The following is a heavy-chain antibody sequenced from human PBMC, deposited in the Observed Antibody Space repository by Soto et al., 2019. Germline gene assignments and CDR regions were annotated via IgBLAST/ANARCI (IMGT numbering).Heavy chain of an antibody. Sequence: QVQLQESGPGLVKPSQTLSLTCTVSGGPISRGGYYWSWIRQHPGKDLEWIGYIYYSGSTYYNPSLMSRVTISVDTSKNQFSLKLSSVTAADTAVYYCARQRGYSGYDSGRFDYWGQGTLVTVSS. V-gene: IGHV4-31*03. D-gene: IGHD5-12*01. CDR1: GGPISRGGYY. J-gene: IGHJ4*02. CDR3: ARQRGYSGYDSGRFDY. CDR2: IYYSGST.